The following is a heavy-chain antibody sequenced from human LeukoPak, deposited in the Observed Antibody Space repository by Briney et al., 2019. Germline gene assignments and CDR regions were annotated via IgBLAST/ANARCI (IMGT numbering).Heavy chain of an antibody. D-gene: IGHD3-22*01. V-gene: IGHV3-48*03. Sequence: HPXGSLXLXCAASGFTFSTYEMTWVRQSPGKGLEWVSYISSSGSTIYYADSVKGRFTISRDNARNSLYLQMNSLRAEDTAVYYCARXNYDSSGPYYFDYWGQGTLVTVSS. CDR2: ISSSGSTI. CDR1: GFTFSTYE. CDR3: ARXNYDSSGPYYFDY. J-gene: IGHJ4*02.